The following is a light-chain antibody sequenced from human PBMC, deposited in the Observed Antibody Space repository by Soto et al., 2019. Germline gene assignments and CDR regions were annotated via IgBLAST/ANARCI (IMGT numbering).Light chain of an antibody. CDR2: DAS. CDR3: QQYNSYLWT. CDR1: QSITTW. J-gene: IGKJ1*01. V-gene: IGKV1-5*01. Sequence: QMTQSPSTLSASVGDRVTITCRASQSITTWLAWYQQKPGKAPKLLIYDASSLGSGVPSRFSASGSGTEFTLTISSLQPDDFATYYCQQYNSYLWTFGQGTKVDIK.